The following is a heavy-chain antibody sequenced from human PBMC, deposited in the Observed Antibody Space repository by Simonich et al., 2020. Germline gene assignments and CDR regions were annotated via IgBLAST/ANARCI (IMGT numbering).Heavy chain of an antibody. V-gene: IGHV4-34*01. CDR1: GGSFSGYY. J-gene: IGHJ6*02. D-gene: IGHD1-1*01. Sequence: QVQLQQWGAGLLKPSETLSLTCAVYGGSFSGYYWSWIRQPPGKGLEWIGEINHRGSTNYNPSLKMRVTISVDTSKYQFSLKLSSVTAADTAVYYCARHRLVDGTTGTTGVDYYYGMDVWGQGTTVTVSS. CDR2: INHRGST. CDR3: ARHRLVDGTTGTTGVDYYYGMDV.